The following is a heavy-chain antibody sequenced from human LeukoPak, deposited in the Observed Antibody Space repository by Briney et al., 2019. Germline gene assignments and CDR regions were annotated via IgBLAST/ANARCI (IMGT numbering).Heavy chain of an antibody. J-gene: IGHJ4*02. CDR3: AGAGPAEFDY. CDR2: ISAYNGNT. V-gene: IGHV1-18*04. Sequence: ASVKVSCKASGYTFTGYYMHWVRQAPGQGLEWMGWISAYNGNTNYAQKLQGRVTMTTDTSTSTAYMELRSLRSDDTAVYYCAGAGPAEFDYWGQGTLVTVSS. CDR1: GYTFTGYY.